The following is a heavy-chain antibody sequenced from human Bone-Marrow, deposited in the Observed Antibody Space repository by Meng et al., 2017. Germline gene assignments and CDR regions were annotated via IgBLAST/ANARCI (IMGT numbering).Heavy chain of an antibody. D-gene: IGHD4-17*01. J-gene: IGHJ4*02. CDR1: GGTFSSYA. Sequence: SVKVSCKASGGTFSSYAISWVRQAPGQGLEWMGGIIPIFGTANYAQKFQGRVTITADESTSTVYMDVTSLRSDDTAVYYCARSLSYGDAFGGVQIDYWGQGTLVTVSS. CDR2: IIPIFGTA. V-gene: IGHV1-69*13. CDR3: ARSLSYGDAFGGVQIDY.